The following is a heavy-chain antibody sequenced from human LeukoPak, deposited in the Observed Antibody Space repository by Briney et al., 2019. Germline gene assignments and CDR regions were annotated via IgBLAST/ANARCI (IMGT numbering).Heavy chain of an antibody. J-gene: IGHJ4*02. CDR2: IYYSGIT. Sequence: SETLSLICTVSGGSIRTYYWTWIRQPPGKGLEWIGYIYYSGITNYNPSLKSRVTISVDTSKNQFSLKLSSVTAADTAVYYCARRTDSPNYFDYWDQGTLVTVSS. D-gene: IGHD1-1*01. CDR1: GGSIRTYY. V-gene: IGHV4-59*08. CDR3: ARRTDSPNYFDY.